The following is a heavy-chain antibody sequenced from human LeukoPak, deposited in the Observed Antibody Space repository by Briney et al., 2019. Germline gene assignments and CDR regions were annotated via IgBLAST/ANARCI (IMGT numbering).Heavy chain of an antibody. CDR1: GFTFSSYS. V-gene: IGHV3-21*01. D-gene: IGHD1-26*01. CDR3: ARAMGATLGYYYYYMDV. Sequence: GGSLRLSCAASGFTFSSYSMNWVRQAPGKGLEWVSSISSSSSYIYYADSVKGRFTISRDNAKNSLYLQMNSLRAEDTAVYYCARAMGATLGYYYYYMDVWGKGTTVTISS. CDR2: ISSSSSYI. J-gene: IGHJ6*03.